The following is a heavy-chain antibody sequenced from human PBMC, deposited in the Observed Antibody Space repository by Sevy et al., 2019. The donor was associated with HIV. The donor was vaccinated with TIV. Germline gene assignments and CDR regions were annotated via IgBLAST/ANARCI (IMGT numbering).Heavy chain of an antibody. Sequence: GGPLRLSCPPPGSTSIAYGMPWARQAPGKGLEWVATTPYDGSKKYNSASVKGRFTISRDNSKNTLYLQMNSLRAEDTAVYYCAKEVSTGATKDYWGQGTLVTVSS. D-gene: IGHD1-26*01. CDR2: TPYDGSKK. CDR3: AKEVSTGATKDY. V-gene: IGHV3-30*18. J-gene: IGHJ4*02. CDR1: GSTSIAYG.